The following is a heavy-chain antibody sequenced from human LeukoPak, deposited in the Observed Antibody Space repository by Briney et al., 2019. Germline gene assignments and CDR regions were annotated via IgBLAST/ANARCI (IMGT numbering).Heavy chain of an antibody. Sequence: SETLSLTCTVSGDSMNEYYWSWVRQPPGQGLEWIGYVYYSGCTTYNPSLKSRVNITIDTSKNQFSLTLTSVTAADTAMYYCARNAGKYYRYFQHWGQGTVVSVSS. CDR1: GDSMNEYY. CDR3: ARNAGKYYRYFQH. CDR2: VYYSGCT. J-gene: IGHJ1*01. V-gene: IGHV4-59*01. D-gene: IGHD2/OR15-2a*01.